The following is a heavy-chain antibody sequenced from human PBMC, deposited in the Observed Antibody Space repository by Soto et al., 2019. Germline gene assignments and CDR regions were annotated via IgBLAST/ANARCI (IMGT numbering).Heavy chain of an antibody. Sequence: PGGSLRLSWASSGFTFSSYAMSWVRQAPGKGLEWVSAISGSGGSTYYADSVKGRFTISRDNSKNTLYLQMNSLRAEDTAVYYCAKASYSSGWNDAFDIWGQGTMVTVSS. CDR1: GFTFSSYA. CDR2: ISGSGGST. CDR3: AKASYSSGWNDAFDI. D-gene: IGHD6-19*01. V-gene: IGHV3-23*01. J-gene: IGHJ3*02.